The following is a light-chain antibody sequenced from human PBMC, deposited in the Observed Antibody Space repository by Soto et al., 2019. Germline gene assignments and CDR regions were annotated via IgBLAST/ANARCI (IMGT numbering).Light chain of an antibody. J-gene: IGKJ1*01. CDR3: QQYGSSGT. CDR1: QRVSSDF. Sequence: EIVLTQSPVTLSLSPGEKATPSCRASQRVSSDFLAWYQQQPGQAPRLILYGTSSRATGIPARFSGSGSGTNFTLTISSLQPEDFAVYYCQQYGSSGTFGQGTKVDIK. V-gene: IGKV3-20*01. CDR2: GTS.